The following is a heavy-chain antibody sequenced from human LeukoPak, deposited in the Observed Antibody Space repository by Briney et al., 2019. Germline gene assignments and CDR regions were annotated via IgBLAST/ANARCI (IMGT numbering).Heavy chain of an antibody. CDR2: IYTSGST. D-gene: IGHD6-13*01. CDR3: AREGMYSSSYDY. Sequence: PSETLSLTCTVSGGSISSYYWSWIRQPPGKGLEWIGYIYTSGSTNYNPSLKSRVTISVDTSKNQFSLELSSVTAADTAVYYCAREGMYSSSYDYWGQGTLVTVSS. CDR1: GGSISSYY. J-gene: IGHJ4*02. V-gene: IGHV4-4*09.